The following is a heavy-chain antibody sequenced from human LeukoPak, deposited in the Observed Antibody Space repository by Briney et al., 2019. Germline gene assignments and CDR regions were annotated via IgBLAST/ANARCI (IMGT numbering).Heavy chain of an antibody. CDR2: INPDSGFT. Sequence: ASVKVSCKASGYKFTDDYMHWVRQAPGQGLEFMGWINPDSGFTNYAQKFKGRVTMTRDTSISTAYLEVRSLTCDDTAVYYFAPTAEAYTSWWKVWGQGTLVTVSS. CDR1: GYKFTDDY. D-gene: IGHD3-16*01. CDR3: APTAEAYTSWWKV. V-gene: IGHV1-2*02. J-gene: IGHJ4*02.